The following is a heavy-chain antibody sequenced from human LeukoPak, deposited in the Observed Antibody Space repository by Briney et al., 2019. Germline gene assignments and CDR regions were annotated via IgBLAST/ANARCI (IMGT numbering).Heavy chain of an antibody. CDR3: ARDYCSGGRCYSVDY. CDR2: ISSSSSSI. D-gene: IGHD2-15*01. Sequence: GGSLRLSCAASGFTFSTYSLSWVRQALGEGLEWVSYISSSSSSIYYADSVKGRFTISRDNAKNSLYLQMNSLRAEDTAMYYCARDYCSGGRCYSVDYWGQGTVVTVSS. V-gene: IGHV3-48*04. J-gene: IGHJ4*02. CDR1: GFTFSTYS.